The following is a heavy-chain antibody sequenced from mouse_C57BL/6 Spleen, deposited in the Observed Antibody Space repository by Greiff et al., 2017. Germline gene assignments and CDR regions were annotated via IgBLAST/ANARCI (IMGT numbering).Heavy chain of an antibody. D-gene: IGHD1-1*01. CDR3: ARWDYYGSSYAMDD. V-gene: IGHV1-18*01. CDR2: INPNNGGT. CDR1: GYTFTDYN. Sequence: VQLQQSGPELVKPGASVKIPCKASGYTFTDYNMDWVKQSHGKSLEWIGDINPNNGGTIYNQKFKGKATLTVDKSSSTAYMELRSLTSEDTAVYYCARWDYYGSSYAMDDWGQGTSVTVSS. J-gene: IGHJ4*01.